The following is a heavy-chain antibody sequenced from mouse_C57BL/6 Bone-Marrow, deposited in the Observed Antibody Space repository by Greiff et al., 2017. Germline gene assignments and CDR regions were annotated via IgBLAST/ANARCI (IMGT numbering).Heavy chain of an antibody. V-gene: IGHV1-69*01. Sequence: QVQLQQSGAELVMPGASVKLSCKASGYTFTSYWMHWVKQRPGQGLEWIGEIDPSDSYTNYTQKFKGKSTLTVDKSSSTAYMQLSSLTSEDSAVYYCARWDYSNPCAYWGQGTLVTVSA. CDR2: IDPSDSYT. D-gene: IGHD2-5*01. J-gene: IGHJ3*01. CDR3: ARWDYSNPCAY. CDR1: GYTFTSYW.